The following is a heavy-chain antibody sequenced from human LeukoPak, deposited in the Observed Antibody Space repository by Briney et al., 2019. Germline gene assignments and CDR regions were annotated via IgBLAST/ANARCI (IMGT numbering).Heavy chain of an antibody. J-gene: IGHJ4*02. CDR2: ISGSGGST. V-gene: IGHV3-23*01. D-gene: IGHD3-22*01. CDR3: AKDLYYFDSSGYYLGDN. CDR1: GFTFSSYA. Sequence: GGSLRLSCAASGFTFSSYAMNWVRQAPGKGLEWVSSISGSGGSTNYADSVKGRFTISRDNSKNTLYLQMNSLRAEDTAVYYCAKDLYYFDSSGYYLGDNWGQGTLVTVSS.